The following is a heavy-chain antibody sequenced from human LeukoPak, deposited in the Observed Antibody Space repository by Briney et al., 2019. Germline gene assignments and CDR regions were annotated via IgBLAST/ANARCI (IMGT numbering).Heavy chain of an antibody. V-gene: IGHV5-51*01. CDR2: IYPGDSDT. CDR3: ARLLQDCSSTSCYTGYWYFDL. J-gene: IGHJ2*01. Sequence: GESLQISCKASGYSFTSYWIGWVRQMPGKGLEWMGIIYPGDSDTRYSPSFQGQVTISADKSISTAYLQWSSLKASDTAMYYCARLLQDCSSTSCYTGYWYFDLWGRGTLVTVSS. CDR1: GYSFTSYW. D-gene: IGHD2-2*02.